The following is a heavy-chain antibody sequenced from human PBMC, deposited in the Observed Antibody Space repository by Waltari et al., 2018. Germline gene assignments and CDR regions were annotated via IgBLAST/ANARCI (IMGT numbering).Heavy chain of an antibody. J-gene: IGHJ4*02. Sequence: EVQLVQSGAEVQKPGATVKISCTASGYTFTDHYMHWVQQAPGKGLEWMGRVDPEDGETIYAEKFQGRVTITADTSTDTAYMELSSLRSEDTAVYYCATRSAYGDYPFFDYWGQGTLVTVSS. CDR2: VDPEDGET. CDR1: GYTFTDHY. CDR3: ATRSAYGDYPFFDY. D-gene: IGHD4-17*01. V-gene: IGHV1-69-2*01.